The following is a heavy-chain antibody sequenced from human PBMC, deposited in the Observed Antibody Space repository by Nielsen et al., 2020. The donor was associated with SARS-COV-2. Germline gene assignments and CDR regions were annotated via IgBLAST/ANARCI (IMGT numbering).Heavy chain of an antibody. CDR3: GKGRDYYGMDV. CDR2: IWYDGSNK. V-gene: IGHV3-33*06. J-gene: IGHJ6*02. Sequence: GGSLRLSCAASGFTFDSYGMHWVRQAPGKWLEWVAVIWYDGSNKNYVDSVKGRFTISRDNSKNTLYLQMNSLRVEDTAVYYCGKGRDYYGMDVWGQGTTVTVSS. CDR1: GFTFDSYG.